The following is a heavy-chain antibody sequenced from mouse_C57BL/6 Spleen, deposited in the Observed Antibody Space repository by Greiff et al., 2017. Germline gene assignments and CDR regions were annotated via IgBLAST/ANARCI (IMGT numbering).Heavy chain of an antibody. CDR1: GFSLTSYG. CDR3: ARHTYYSNYEGAMDY. V-gene: IGHV2-6-1*01. Sequence: VQLQESGPGLVAPSQSLSITCTVSGFSLTSYGVHWVRQPPGKGLEWLGVIWSDGSTTYNSALKSRLSISKDNAKSQVFLKMNSLQTDDTAMYYGARHTYYSNYEGAMDYWGQGTSVTVSS. CDR2: IWSDGST. J-gene: IGHJ4*01. D-gene: IGHD2-5*01.